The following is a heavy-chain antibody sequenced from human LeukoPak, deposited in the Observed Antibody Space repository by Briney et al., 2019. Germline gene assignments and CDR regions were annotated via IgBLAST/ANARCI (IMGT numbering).Heavy chain of an antibody. Sequence: GGSLRLSCAASGFMFSDHYMSWIRQAPGKGLEWISYISDSGSTIYYADSVKGRFTISRDNAKKSLFLQMNRLRADDTAVYYCARVHDSLGYWGQGTLVTVSS. V-gene: IGHV3-11*01. CDR2: ISDSGSTI. CDR1: GFMFSDHY. D-gene: IGHD2-15*01. J-gene: IGHJ4*02. CDR3: ARVHDSLGY.